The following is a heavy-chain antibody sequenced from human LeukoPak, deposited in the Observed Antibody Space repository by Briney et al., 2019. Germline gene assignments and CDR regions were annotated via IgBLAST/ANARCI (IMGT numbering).Heavy chain of an antibody. V-gene: IGHV1-69*13. D-gene: IGHD3-22*01. CDR3: ASFQLGPNSRPNYYDSSGYIY. CDR2: IIPIFGTA. J-gene: IGHJ4*02. Sequence: SVKVSCKASGGTFSSYAISWVRQAPGQGLEWVGGIIPIFGTANYAQKFQGRVTITADESTSTAYMELSSLRSEDTAVYYCASFQLGPNSRPNYYDSSGYIYWGQGTLVTVSS. CDR1: GGTFSSYA.